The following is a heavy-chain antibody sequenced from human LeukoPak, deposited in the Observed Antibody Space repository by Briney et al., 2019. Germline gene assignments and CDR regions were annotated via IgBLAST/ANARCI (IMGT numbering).Heavy chain of an antibody. CDR3: ARWQFILVDDSSGYYSH. Sequence: SETLSLTCAVYGGSFSVYYWNWTRQPPGKGLEWIGEINHSGSTNYNPSLKSRVTISVDTSKNQFSLKLSSVTAADTAVYYCARWQFILVDDSSGYYSHWGQGTLVTVSS. V-gene: IGHV4-34*01. CDR1: GGSFSVYY. J-gene: IGHJ4*02. D-gene: IGHD3-22*01. CDR2: INHSGST.